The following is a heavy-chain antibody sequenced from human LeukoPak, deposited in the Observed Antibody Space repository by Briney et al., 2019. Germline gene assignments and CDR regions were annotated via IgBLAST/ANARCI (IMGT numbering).Heavy chain of an antibody. Sequence: SVKVSCKASGGTFSSYAISWVRQAPGQGLEWMGGIIPIFGTANYAQKFQGRVTITADDSTSTAYMELSSLRSEDTAVYYCATGGANYDFWSHNDYWGQGTLVTVSS. J-gene: IGHJ4*02. V-gene: IGHV1-69*13. D-gene: IGHD3-3*01. CDR3: ATGGANYDFWSHNDY. CDR1: GGTFSSYA. CDR2: IIPIFGTA.